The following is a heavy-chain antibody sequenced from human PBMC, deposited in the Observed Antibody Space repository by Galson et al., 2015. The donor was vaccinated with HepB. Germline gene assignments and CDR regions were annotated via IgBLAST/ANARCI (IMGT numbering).Heavy chain of an antibody. D-gene: IGHD2-15*01. V-gene: IGHV1-2*02. CDR2: INPNSGGT. J-gene: IGHJ4*02. CDR3: ARMPYCSGGRCYNFDY. Sequence: SVKVSCKASGYTFTGYYIFWVRQAPGQGLEWMGWINPNSGGTNYPQKFQGRVTMTRDTSISTAYMELSSLRSGDTAVYYCARMPYCSGGRCYNFDYWGQGTLVTVSS. CDR1: GYTFTGYY.